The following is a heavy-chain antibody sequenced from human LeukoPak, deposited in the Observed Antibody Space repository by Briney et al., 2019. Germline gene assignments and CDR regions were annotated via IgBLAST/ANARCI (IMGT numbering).Heavy chain of an antibody. CDR1: GFTFSSQW. D-gene: IGHD3-10*02. J-gene: IGHJ6*04. CDR3: AELGITMIGGV. V-gene: IGHV3-7*01. Sequence: SGGSLRLSCAASGFTFSSQWMGWVRQAPGKGLEWVANVNQGGTEKFYVDSVKGRFTISRDNAKNSLYLQMNSLRAEDTAVYYCAELGITMIGGVWGKGTTVTISS. CDR2: VNQGGTEK.